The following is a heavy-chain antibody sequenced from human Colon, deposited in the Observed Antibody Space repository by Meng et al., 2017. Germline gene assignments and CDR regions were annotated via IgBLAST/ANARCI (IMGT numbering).Heavy chain of an antibody. V-gene: IGHV4-61*01. CDR1: GASVNNRTYY. D-gene: IGHD3-10*01. J-gene: IGHJ4*02. CDR3: ARDWGSGTPY. Sequence: QVPLPGSGPGLVRPSRTPSLTCTVSGASVNNRTYYWTWIRQPPEKGLEWIGYVYYDGTTNYNPFLESRLAMSIDTSKNQFSLKLSSVTAADTAVYYCARDWGSGTPYWGQGTLVTVSS. CDR2: VYYDGTT.